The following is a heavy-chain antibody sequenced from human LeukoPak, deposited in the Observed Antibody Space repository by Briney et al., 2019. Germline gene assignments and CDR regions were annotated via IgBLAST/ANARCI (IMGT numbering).Heavy chain of an antibody. D-gene: IGHD3-22*01. V-gene: IGHV1-2*02. CDR1: GYTFTGYY. Sequence: GASVKVSCKASGYTFTGYYMHWVRQAPGQGLEWMGWINPNSGGTNYAQKFQGRVTMTRDTSISTAYMELSRLRSDDTAVYYCASVKGYYDSSSLFDYWGQGTLVTVSP. CDR3: ASVKGYYDSSSLFDY. J-gene: IGHJ4*02. CDR2: INPNSGGT.